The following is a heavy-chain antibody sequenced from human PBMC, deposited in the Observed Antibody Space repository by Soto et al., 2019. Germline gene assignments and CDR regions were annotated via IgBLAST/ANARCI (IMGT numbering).Heavy chain of an antibody. V-gene: IGHV5-51*01. CDR1: GYSFTSYW. Sequence: PGESLKISCKGSGYSFTSYWIGWVRQMPGKGLEWMGIIYPGDSDTRYSPSFQGQVTISADKSISTAYLQWSSLKASDTAMYYCARGGVDTAMVSYYYYYGMAVWGQGTTVTVSS. J-gene: IGHJ6*02. D-gene: IGHD5-18*01. CDR3: ARGGVDTAMVSYYYYYGMAV. CDR2: IYPGDSDT.